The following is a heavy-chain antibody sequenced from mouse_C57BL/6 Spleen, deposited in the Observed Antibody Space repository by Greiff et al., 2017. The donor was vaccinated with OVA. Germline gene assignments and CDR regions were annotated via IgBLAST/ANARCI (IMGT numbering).Heavy chain of an antibody. D-gene: IGHD4-1*01. Sequence: EVQLVESGEGLVKPGGSLKLSCAASGFTFTSYAMSWVRQTPEKRLEWVAYISSGGDYTYYAETVKGRFTISRDNDRNTLYLQMSSLKSEDTAVYYCTRDLTDDYAMDYWGQGTSVTVSS. CDR2: ISSGGDYT. V-gene: IGHV5-9-1*02. CDR1: GFTFTSYA. CDR3: TRDLTDDYAMDY. J-gene: IGHJ4*01.